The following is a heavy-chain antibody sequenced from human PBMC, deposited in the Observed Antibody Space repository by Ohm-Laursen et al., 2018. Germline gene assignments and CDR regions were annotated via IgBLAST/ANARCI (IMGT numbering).Heavy chain of an antibody. CDR3: ARVLARYYDSSGYGY. CDR1: GGSLRNYY. J-gene: IGHJ4*02. V-gene: IGHV4-59*12. D-gene: IGHD3-22*01. Sequence: GTLSLTCTVSGGSLRNYYWSWIRQPPGKGLEWIGYIYYSGSTNYNSSLKSRFTISVDTSKNQFSLKLSSVTAADTAVYYCARVLARYYDSSGYGYWGQGTLVTVSS. CDR2: IYYSGST.